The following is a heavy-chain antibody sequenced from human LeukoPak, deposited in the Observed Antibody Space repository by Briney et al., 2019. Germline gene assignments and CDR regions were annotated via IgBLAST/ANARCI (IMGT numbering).Heavy chain of an antibody. J-gene: IGHJ6*02. V-gene: IGHV3-23*01. CDR2: ISGSGGST. Sequence: PGGSLRLSCAASGFTFSSYAMSWVRQAPGKGLELVSAISGSGGSTYYADSVKGRFTISRDNSKNTLYLQMNSLRAEDTAVYYCAKEIRGYDILTGYYYYYGMDVWGQGTTVTVSS. CDR1: GFTFSSYA. CDR3: AKEIRGYDILTGYYYYYGMDV. D-gene: IGHD3-9*01.